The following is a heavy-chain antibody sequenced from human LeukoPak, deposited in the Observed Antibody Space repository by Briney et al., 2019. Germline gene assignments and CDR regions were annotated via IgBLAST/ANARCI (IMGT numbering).Heavy chain of an antibody. CDR2: IKQDGSEK. V-gene: IGHV3-7*01. CDR3: ARTYYDFWSGYYRSHDAFDI. J-gene: IGHJ3*02. Sequence: GGSLRLSCAASGFTFSSYWMSWVRQAPGKGLEWVANIKQDGSEKYYVDSVKGRFTISRDNAKNSPYLQMNSLRAEDTAVYYCARTYYDFWSGYYRSHDAFDIWGQGTMVTVSS. CDR1: GFTFSSYW. D-gene: IGHD3-3*01.